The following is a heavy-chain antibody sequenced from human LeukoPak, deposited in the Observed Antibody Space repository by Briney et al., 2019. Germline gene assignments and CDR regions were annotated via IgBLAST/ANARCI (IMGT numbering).Heavy chain of an antibody. CDR3: ARVRGYYDSSGPRDY. Sequence: ASVKVSCKASGCTFTSYGISWVRQAPGQGLEWMGWISAYNGNTNYAQKLQGRVTMTTDTSTSTACMELRSLRSDDTAVYYCARVRGYYDSSGPRDYWGQGTLVTVSS. J-gene: IGHJ4*02. CDR1: GCTFTSYG. CDR2: ISAYNGNT. D-gene: IGHD3-22*01. V-gene: IGHV1-18*01.